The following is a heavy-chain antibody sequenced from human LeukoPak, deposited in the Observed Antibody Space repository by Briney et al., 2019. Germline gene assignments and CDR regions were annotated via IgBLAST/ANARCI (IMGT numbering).Heavy chain of an antibody. CDR2: IYPGDSDT. Sequence: GASLQISCEGSGSIFTSYWIGWGRQLPGKGVEWMGIIYPGDSDTRYSPSFQGQVTISPDKSISTAYLQWSSLKASDTAMYYCARPGDGYNLLNDPSDFWGQGTLVTVSS. CDR1: GSIFTSYW. V-gene: IGHV5-51*01. CDR3: ARPGDGYNLLNDPSDF. D-gene: IGHD5-24*01. J-gene: IGHJ3*01.